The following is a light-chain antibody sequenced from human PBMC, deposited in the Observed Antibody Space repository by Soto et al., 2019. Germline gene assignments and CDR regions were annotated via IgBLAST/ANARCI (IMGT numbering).Light chain of an antibody. CDR2: DAS. J-gene: IGKJ1*01. CDR1: QSVSSY. CDR3: LQRSGWPWT. V-gene: IGKV3-11*01. Sequence: EIVLTQSPATLSLSPGERATLSCRASQSVSSYLAWYQQKPGQAPRLLIYDASNRATDIPARFSGSESGTDFTLTISSLEPEDFAVYYCLQRSGWPWTFGQGTKMEIK.